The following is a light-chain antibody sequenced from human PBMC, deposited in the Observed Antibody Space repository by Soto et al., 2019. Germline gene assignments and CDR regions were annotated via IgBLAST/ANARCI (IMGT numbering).Light chain of an antibody. CDR2: GAS. CDR3: QQYNDWPPYT. J-gene: IGKJ2*01. Sequence: EILMTQSPVTLSVSPGESATLSCRASQSVAYNLAWYQQKPGQAPRLLIYGASTRATDIPARFSGSGFGTAFTLTSNSLQSEDFAVYYCQQYNDWPPYTFGQGTKLHIK. V-gene: IGKV3-15*01. CDR1: QSVAYN.